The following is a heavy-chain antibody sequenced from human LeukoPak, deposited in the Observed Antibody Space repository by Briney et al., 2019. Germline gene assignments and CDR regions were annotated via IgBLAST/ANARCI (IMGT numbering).Heavy chain of an antibody. V-gene: IGHV3-21*04. CDR2: ISSSSSYI. J-gene: IGHJ4*02. D-gene: IGHD2-15*01. Sequence: GGSLRLSCAASGFTVSSNYMSWVRQAPGKGLEWVSSISSSSSYIYYADSVKGRFAISRDNAKNSLYLQMNSLRAEDTAVYYCAKDLVVVLAAFDFWGPGTLVTVSS. CDR3: AKDLVVVLAAFDF. CDR1: GFTVSSNY.